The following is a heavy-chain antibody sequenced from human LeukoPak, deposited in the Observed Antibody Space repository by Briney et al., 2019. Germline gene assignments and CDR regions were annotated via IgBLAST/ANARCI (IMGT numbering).Heavy chain of an antibody. V-gene: IGHV1-18*01. D-gene: IGHD3-10*01. CDR2: ISRYNGNT. J-gene: IGHJ4*02. Sequence: ASVKVSCKASGYSFTNYGISWVRQAPGQGLEWMGWISRYNGNTHYAQKLQGRVTMTTDTSTSTAYMELRSLRSDDTAVYYCARWATGHFDYWGQGTLVTVSS. CDR3: ARWATGHFDY. CDR1: GYSFTNYG.